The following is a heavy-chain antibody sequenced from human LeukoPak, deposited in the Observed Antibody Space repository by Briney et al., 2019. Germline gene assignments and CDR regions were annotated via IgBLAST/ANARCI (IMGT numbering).Heavy chain of an antibody. CDR1: GYTFTGYY. J-gene: IGHJ4*02. CDR3: ARDEYYYDSSGYFNDY. V-gene: IGHV1-2*02. CDR2: INPNSGGT. D-gene: IGHD3-22*01. Sequence: ASVKVSCKASGYTFTGYYMHWVRQAPGQGLEWMGWINPNSGGTNYAQKFQGRVTMTRDTSISTACMELSRLRSDDTAVYYCARDEYYYDSSGYFNDYWGQGTLVTVSS.